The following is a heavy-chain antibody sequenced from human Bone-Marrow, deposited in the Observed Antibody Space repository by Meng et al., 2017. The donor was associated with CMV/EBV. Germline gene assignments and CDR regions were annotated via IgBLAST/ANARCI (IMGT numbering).Heavy chain of an antibody. CDR3: ARSRGTSTGDNDY. CDR2: IIPIFGTA. V-gene: IGHV1-69*06. J-gene: IGHJ4*02. Sequence: SVKVSCKASGGTFSSYAISWVRQAPGQGLEWMGGIIPIFGTANYAQKFQGRVTITADKSTSTAYMELSSLRSEDTAVYYCARSRGTSTGDNDYWGQGTLVTVSS. D-gene: IGHD5/OR15-5a*01. CDR1: GGTFSSYA.